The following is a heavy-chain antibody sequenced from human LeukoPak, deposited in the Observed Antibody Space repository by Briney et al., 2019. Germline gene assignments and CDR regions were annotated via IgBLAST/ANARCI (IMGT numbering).Heavy chain of an antibody. V-gene: IGHV4-61*01. CDR1: GGSISSSSYY. CDR3: ARTTEAHSWRTRYYDYYMDV. D-gene: IGHD6-13*01. J-gene: IGHJ6*03. CDR2: IYYSGST. Sequence: ETLSLTCTVSGGSISSSSYYWSWIRQPPGKGLEWIGYIYYSGSTNYNPSLKSRVTISVDTSKNQFSLKLSSVTAADTAVYYCARTTEAHSWRTRYYDYYMDVWGKGTTVTVSS.